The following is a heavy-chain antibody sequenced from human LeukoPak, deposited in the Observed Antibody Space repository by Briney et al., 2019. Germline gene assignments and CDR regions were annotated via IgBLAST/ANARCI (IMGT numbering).Heavy chain of an antibody. CDR1: GYSISSGDY. CDR3: ARSGVVPAAIYY. V-gene: IGHV4-38-2*02. CDR2: IYHSGST. D-gene: IGHD2-2*01. Sequence: SETLSLTCTVSGYSISSGDYWGWIRQPPGKGLEWIGSIYHSGSTYYNPSLKSRVTISVDTSKNQFSLKLSSVTAADTAVYYCARSGVVPAAIYYWGQGTLVTVSS. J-gene: IGHJ4*02.